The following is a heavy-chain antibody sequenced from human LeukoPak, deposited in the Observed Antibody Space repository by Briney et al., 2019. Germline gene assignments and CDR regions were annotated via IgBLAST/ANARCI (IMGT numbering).Heavy chain of an antibody. J-gene: IGHJ4*02. D-gene: IGHD3-10*01. V-gene: IGHV3-48*03. Sequence: GGSLRLPCAASGFTFSSYEMNWVRQAPGKGLEWVSYISSSGSTIYYADSVKGRSTISRDNAKNSLCLQMNSLRAEDTAVYYCARDMVRGVFTTRTIDYWGQGTLVTVSS. CDR3: ARDMVRGVFTTRTIDY. CDR2: ISSSGSTI. CDR1: GFTFSSYE.